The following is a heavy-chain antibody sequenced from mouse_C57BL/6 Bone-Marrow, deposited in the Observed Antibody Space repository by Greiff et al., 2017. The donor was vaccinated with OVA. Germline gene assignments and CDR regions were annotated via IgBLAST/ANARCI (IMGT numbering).Heavy chain of an antibody. D-gene: IGHD1-1*01. J-gene: IGHJ2*01. CDR3: AKAYGRYFDY. CDR1: GYSFTSYY. V-gene: IGHV1-66*01. CDR2: IYPGSGNT. Sequence: VQLQQSGPELVKPGASVKISCKASGYSFTSYYIHWVKQRPGQGLEWIGWIYPGSGNTKYNEKFKGKATLTADTSSSTAYMQLSSLTSEDSAVYYCAKAYGRYFDYWGQGTTLTVSS.